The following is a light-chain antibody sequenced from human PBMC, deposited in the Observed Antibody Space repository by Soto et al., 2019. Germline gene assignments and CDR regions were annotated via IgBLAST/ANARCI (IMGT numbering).Light chain of an antibody. V-gene: IGLV2-23*01. CDR3: CSYAGTNTFV. J-gene: IGLJ1*01. CDR1: SSDVGSYNL. CDR2: DGN. Sequence: QSALTQPASVSGSPGQSITISCTGTSSDVGSYNLVSWYQQHPGKAPKLMIYDGNKRPSGVSNRFSGSKSANTDSLTISGLQTEDDADYYCCSYAGTNTFVVGTGTKVTVL.